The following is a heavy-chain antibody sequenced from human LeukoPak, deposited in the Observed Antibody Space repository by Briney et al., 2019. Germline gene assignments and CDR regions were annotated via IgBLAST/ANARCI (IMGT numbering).Heavy chain of an antibody. CDR2: IYYSGST. J-gene: IGHJ3*02. V-gene: IGHV4-39*01. Sequence: SETLSLTCTVSGGSISSSSYYWGWIRQPPGKGLEWIGSIYYSGSTYYNLSLKSRVTISVDTSKNQFSLKLSSVTAADTAVYYCARPLEAPLEAFDIWGQGTMVTVSS. CDR3: ARPLEAPLEAFDI. CDR1: GGSISSSSYY. D-gene: IGHD6-6*01.